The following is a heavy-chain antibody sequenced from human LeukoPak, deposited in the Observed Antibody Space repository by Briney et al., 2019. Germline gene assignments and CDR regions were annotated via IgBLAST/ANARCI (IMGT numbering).Heavy chain of an antibody. Sequence: GESLMISCKGSGYSFTSYWIGWVRQMPGKGLQYMGIIYPGDSDTRYSPSFQGQVTISADKSISTAYLQWSSLKASDTAMYYCARQRSLRYNWFDPWGQGTLVTVSS. CDR2: IYPGDSDT. D-gene: IGHD3-3*01. J-gene: IGHJ5*02. CDR1: GYSFTSYW. CDR3: ARQRSLRYNWFDP. V-gene: IGHV5-51*01.